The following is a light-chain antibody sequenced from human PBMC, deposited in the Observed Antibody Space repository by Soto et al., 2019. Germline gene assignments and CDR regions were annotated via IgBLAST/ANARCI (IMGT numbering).Light chain of an antibody. Sequence: EIVLTQSPGTLSLSPGERATLSCRASQSVSNNYLAWYQQKPGQAPRLLIDGASNRDTGIPDRFSGSGSGTDFTLTISRLEPEDCAVYYCQQYGSSGTFGQGTKVEIK. J-gene: IGKJ1*01. V-gene: IGKV3-20*01. CDR1: QSVSNNY. CDR3: QQYGSSGT. CDR2: GAS.